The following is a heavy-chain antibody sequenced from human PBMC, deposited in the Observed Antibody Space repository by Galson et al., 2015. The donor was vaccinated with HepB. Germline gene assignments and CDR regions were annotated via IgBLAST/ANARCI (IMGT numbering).Heavy chain of an antibody. Sequence: SLRLSCAASEFTFSNYAMSWVRQAPGKGLEWVSAISGSGASTYYADSVKGRFTISRDNSKNTLYLQMNSLRAEDTAVYYCAKHTAVTKRGMDVWGKGTTVTVSS. CDR3: AKHTAVTKRGMDV. CDR1: EFTFSNYA. D-gene: IGHD4-11*01. J-gene: IGHJ6*03. CDR2: ISGSGAST. V-gene: IGHV3-23*01.